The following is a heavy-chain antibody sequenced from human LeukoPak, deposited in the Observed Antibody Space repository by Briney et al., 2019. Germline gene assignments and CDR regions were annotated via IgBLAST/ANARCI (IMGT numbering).Heavy chain of an antibody. CDR1: GFTFSSYG. CDR3: AKDPRDYFGSGRYYYYYMDV. J-gene: IGHJ6*03. Sequence: GGSLRLSCAASGFTFSSYGFHWVRQAPGKGLEWVAFIRYDGGTKFYADSVKGRFTISRDNSKNTLYLQMNSPRAEDTAVYYCAKDPRDYFGSGRYYYYYMDVWGKGTTVTISS. D-gene: IGHD3-10*01. V-gene: IGHV3-30*02. CDR2: IRYDGGTK.